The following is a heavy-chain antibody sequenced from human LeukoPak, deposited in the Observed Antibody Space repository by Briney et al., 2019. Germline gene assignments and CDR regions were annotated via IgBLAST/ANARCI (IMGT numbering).Heavy chain of an antibody. D-gene: IGHD6-13*01. CDR3: ARVVAAAGAIDY. V-gene: IGHV4-61*02. J-gene: IGHJ4*02. CDR1: GGSISSVNYY. Sequence: SQTLSLTCTVSGGSISSVNYYWSWIRQPAGKGLEWIGRIYTSGSTNYNPSLKSRVTMSVDTSKNQFSLKLSSVTAADTAVYYCARVVAAAGAIDYWGQGTLVTVSS. CDR2: IYTSGST.